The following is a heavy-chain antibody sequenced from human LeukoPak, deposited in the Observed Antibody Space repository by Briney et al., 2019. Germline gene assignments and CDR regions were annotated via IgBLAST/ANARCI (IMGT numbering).Heavy chain of an antibody. Sequence: PGRSLRLSCAASGFTFSSYGMHWVRQAPGKGVEWGAVIWYDGSNKYYADSVKGRFTISRDNSKNTLYLQMNSLRAEDTAVYYCARSIAVAGPWDYWGQGTLVTVSS. D-gene: IGHD6-19*01. CDR3: ARSIAVAGPWDY. V-gene: IGHV3-33*01. CDR1: GFTFSSYG. CDR2: IWYDGSNK. J-gene: IGHJ4*02.